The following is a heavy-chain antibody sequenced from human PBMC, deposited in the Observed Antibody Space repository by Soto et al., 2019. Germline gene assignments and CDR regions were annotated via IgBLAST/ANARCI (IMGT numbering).Heavy chain of an antibody. J-gene: IGHJ4*02. CDR2: ISAYNGDT. CDR1: GYTFTSYG. D-gene: IGHD6-13*01. Sequence: QVQLVQSGAEVKKPGASVKVSCKASGYTFTSYGITWVRQAPGQGLEWIGWISAYNGDTEYAQKFQGRVTMTTDTPTTTAYMELRSLRSDDTAVYFCARGASSLPGFHWGQGTLVSVSS. CDR3: ARGASSLPGFH. V-gene: IGHV1-18*01.